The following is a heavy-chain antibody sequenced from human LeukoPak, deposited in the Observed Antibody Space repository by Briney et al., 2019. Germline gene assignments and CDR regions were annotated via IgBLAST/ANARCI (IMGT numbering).Heavy chain of an antibody. Sequence: ARSLRLSCAASGFLFSVYSMHWVRQAQGPGLEREAVRYYDDTNKNYEDSVRGRFTTSTDNFTNELFLQMISLIDAAEAAYYWVRGVTGDRGVAQFDSWGLGTLVSVSS. CDR1: GFLFSVYS. D-gene: IGHD3-3*01. J-gene: IGHJ4*02. CDR2: RYYDDTNK. V-gene: IGHV3-30*04. CDR3: VRGVTGDRGVAQFDS.